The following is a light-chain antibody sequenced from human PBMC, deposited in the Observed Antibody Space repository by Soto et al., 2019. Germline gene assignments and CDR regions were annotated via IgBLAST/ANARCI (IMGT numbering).Light chain of an antibody. CDR3: SSYTSSSPLV. CDR2: EVS. V-gene: IGLV2-14*01. J-gene: IGLJ2*01. CDR1: SSDVGGYNY. Sequence: QSALTQPASVSGSPGQSITISCTGTSSDVGGYNYVSWYQQHPGKAPKLMIYEVSNRPSGVSNRFSGSKSGNTASLTISGLQAEDEADYYCSSYTSSSPLVFVGGTQLTVL.